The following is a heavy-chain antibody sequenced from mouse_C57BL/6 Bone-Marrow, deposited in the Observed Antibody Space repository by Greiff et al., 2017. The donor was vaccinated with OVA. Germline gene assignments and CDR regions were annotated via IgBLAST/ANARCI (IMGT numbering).Heavy chain of an antibody. CDR1: GFTFSDYG. Sequence: DVQLVESGGGLVQPGGSLKLSCAASGFTFSDYGMAWVRQAPRKGPEWVAFISNLAYSIYYADTVTGRFTISRENAKNTLYLEMSSLMSEDTAMYYCARQGITTAYWYFDVWGTGTTVTVSS. CDR2: ISNLAYSI. J-gene: IGHJ1*03. D-gene: IGHD1-2*01. CDR3: ARQGITTAYWYFDV. V-gene: IGHV5-15*01.